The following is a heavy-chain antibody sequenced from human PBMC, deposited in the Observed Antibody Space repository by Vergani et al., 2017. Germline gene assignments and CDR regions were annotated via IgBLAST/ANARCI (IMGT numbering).Heavy chain of an antibody. CDR2: VYYLGNP. D-gene: IGHD5-24*01. CDR3: VRHGYRSVIDWFDP. CDR1: GGSVNNDSYF. J-gene: IGHJ5*02. V-gene: IGHV4-39*01. Sequence: QLQLQESGPGLLKPSETLSLTCVVSGGSVNNDSYFWGWIRQAPGKGLEHIASVYYLGNPYYNPSVKSRVSASVDTSKNQFSLKLSYVTAADTAVYYCVRHGYRSVIDWFDPWSQGTLVTVS.